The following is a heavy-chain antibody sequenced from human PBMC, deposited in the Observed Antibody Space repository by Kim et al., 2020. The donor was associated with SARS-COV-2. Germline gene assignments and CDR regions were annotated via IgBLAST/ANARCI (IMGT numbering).Heavy chain of an antibody. CDR3: ARSMTAAPAAPVDY. Sequence: GGSLRLSCAAFEFTFTFNSYTLHWVRQAPEKGLEWVSSISGTGHYIYYADSMKGRFTISRDNAKNSLFLQMDGLRVDDTAVYYFARSMTAAPAAPVDYW. V-gene: IGHV3-21*01. CDR1: EFTFTFNSYT. J-gene: IGHJ4*01. D-gene: IGHD2-2*01. CDR2: ISGTGHYI.